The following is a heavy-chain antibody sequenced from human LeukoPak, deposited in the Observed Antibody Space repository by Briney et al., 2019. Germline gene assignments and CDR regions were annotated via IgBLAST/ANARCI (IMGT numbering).Heavy chain of an antibody. CDR1: GFTFSSYS. D-gene: IGHD3-9*01. V-gene: IGHV3-21*04. CDR3: ARDIEAVRYFDWLSGYCYGMDV. Sequence: GGSLRLSCAASGFTFSSYSMNWVRQAPGKGLEWVSSISSSSSYIYYADSVKGRFTISRDNAKNSLYLQMNSLRAEDTAVYYCARDIEAVRYFDWLSGYCYGMDVWGQGTTVTVSS. CDR2: ISSSSSYI. J-gene: IGHJ6*02.